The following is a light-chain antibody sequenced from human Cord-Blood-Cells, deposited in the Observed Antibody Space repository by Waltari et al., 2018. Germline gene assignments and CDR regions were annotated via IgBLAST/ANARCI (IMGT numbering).Light chain of an antibody. CDR2: EGS. CDR3: CSYAGSSTWV. J-gene: IGLJ3*02. CDR1: SSDVGSYNL. Sequence: QSALTQPASVSVSPGQSITISCTGTSSDVGSYNLVSWYQQHPGKAPKLMILEGSKRPSGCSNRLSGSKSGNTASLTISGLQAEDVADYYCCSYAGSSTWVFGGGTKLTVL. V-gene: IGLV2-23*01.